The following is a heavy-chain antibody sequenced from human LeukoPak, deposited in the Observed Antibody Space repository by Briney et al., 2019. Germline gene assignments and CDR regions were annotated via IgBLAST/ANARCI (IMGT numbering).Heavy chain of an antibody. V-gene: IGHV4-61*02. Sequence: SQTLSLTCTVSGGSISSGSYYWSWIRQPAGKGLEWIGRIYTSGSTNYNPSLKSRVTISVDTSKNQFSLKLTSVTAADTAVYYCARTTYYYDSSGDAFDIWGQGTMVTVSS. J-gene: IGHJ3*02. CDR3: ARTTYYYDSSGDAFDI. D-gene: IGHD3-22*01. CDR1: GGSISSGSYY. CDR2: IYTSGST.